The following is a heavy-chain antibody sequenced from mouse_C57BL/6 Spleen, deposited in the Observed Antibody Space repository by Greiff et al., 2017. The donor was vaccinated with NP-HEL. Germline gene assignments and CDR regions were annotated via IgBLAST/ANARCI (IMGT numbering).Heavy chain of an antibody. V-gene: IGHV3-6*01. CDR1: GYSITSGYY. CDR2: ISYDGSN. J-gene: IGHJ1*03. Sequence: EVKLMESGPGLVKPSQSLSLTCSVTGYSITSGYYWNWIRQFPGNKLEWMGYISYDGSNNYNPSLKNRISITRYTSKIQFFLKLNSVATEVTATYYCASYYGSRSYGYFDVWGTGTTVTVSS. D-gene: IGHD1-1*01. CDR3: ASYYGSRSYGYFDV.